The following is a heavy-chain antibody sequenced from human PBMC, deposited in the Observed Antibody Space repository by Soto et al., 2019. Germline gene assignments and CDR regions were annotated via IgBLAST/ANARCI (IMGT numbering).Heavy chain of an antibody. J-gene: IGHJ4*02. CDR1: GFTFSSYG. CDR2: IWYDGSNK. D-gene: IGHD6-19*01. Sequence: QVQLVESGGGVVQPGRSLRLSCAASGFTFSSYGMHWVRQAPGKGLEWVAVIWYDGSNKYYADSVKGRFTISRDNSKNTLYLQMNSLRAEDTAVYYCARSPIAVPDYYFDYWGQGTLVTVSS. V-gene: IGHV3-33*01. CDR3: ARSPIAVPDYYFDY.